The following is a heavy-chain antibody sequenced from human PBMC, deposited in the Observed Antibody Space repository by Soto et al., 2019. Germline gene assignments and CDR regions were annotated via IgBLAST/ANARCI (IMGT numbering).Heavy chain of an antibody. V-gene: IGHV3-48*03. Sequence: EVQLVESGGDLVQPGGSLRLSCEASGFTFSSYEIHWVRQAPGQGPEWISYISSSGDTIYYSESVEGRFTTSRDNAKNSLFLQMNSLRAEDTAVYHCARGYVDTGPLGDMDVWGQGTTVTVSS. J-gene: IGHJ6*02. CDR2: ISSSGDTI. D-gene: IGHD5-18*01. CDR3: ARGYVDTGPLGDMDV. CDR1: GFTFSSYE.